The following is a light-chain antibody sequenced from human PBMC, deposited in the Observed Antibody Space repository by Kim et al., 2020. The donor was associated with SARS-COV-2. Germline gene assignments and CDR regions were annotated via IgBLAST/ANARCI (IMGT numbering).Light chain of an antibody. Sequence: PGERATLSCGTSQTVSNYLAWYQQKPGQAPRILIYDASNRATGIPVRFSGSGSGTDFSLTISNLEPEDFAVYYCQYRRTFGQGTKVDIK. CDR1: QTVSNY. CDR2: DAS. J-gene: IGKJ1*01. CDR3: QYRRT. V-gene: IGKV3-11*01.